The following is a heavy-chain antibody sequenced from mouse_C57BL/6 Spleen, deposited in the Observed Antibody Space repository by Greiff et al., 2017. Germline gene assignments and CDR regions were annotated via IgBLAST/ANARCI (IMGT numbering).Heavy chain of an antibody. CDR2: IDPSDSET. CDR3: ARGGLRRDYYAMDY. J-gene: IGHJ4*01. Sequence: QVHVKQPGAELVRPGSSVKLSCKASGYTFTSYWMHWVKQRPIQGLEWIGNIDPSDSETHYNQKFKDKATLTVDKSSSTAYMQLSSLTSEDSAVYYCARGGLRRDYYAMDYWGQGTSVTVSS. V-gene: IGHV1-52*01. D-gene: IGHD2-4*01. CDR1: GYTFTSYW.